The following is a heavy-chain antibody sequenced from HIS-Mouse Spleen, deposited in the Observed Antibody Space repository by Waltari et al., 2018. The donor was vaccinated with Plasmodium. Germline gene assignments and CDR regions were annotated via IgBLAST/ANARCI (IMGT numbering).Heavy chain of an antibody. CDR3: ARRGGSYYYFDY. V-gene: IGHV4-39*01. D-gene: IGHD1-26*01. CDR2: IDYSGST. J-gene: IGHJ4*02. CDR1: GGSISSSSYY. Sequence: QLQLQESGPGLVKPSETLSLTCTVSGGSISSSSYYWGWIRQPPGKGLEWIGSIDYSGSTTYNPSLKSRVTISVDTSKNQFSLKLSSVTAADTAVYYCARRGGSYYYFDYWGQGTLVTVSS.